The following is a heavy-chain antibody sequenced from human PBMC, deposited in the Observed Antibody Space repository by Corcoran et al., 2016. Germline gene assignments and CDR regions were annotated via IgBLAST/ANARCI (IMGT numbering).Heavy chain of an antibody. V-gene: IGHV3-30*03. Sequence: QVQLVESGGGVVQPGRSLRLSCAASGFTFSSYGMHWVRQAPGKGLEWVAVISYDGSNKYYADSVKGRFTISRDNSKNTLLLQMNSLRAEDTAVYYCAIDSLSGWKVNYYYGMDVWGQGTTVTVSS. J-gene: IGHJ6*02. CDR1: GFTFSSYG. CDR2: ISYDGSNK. D-gene: IGHD6-19*01. CDR3: AIDSLSGWKVNYYYGMDV.